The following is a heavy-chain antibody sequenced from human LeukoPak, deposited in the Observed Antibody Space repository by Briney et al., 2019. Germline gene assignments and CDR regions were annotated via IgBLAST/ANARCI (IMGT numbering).Heavy chain of an antibody. CDR3: AKWVFSGFDY. J-gene: IGHJ4*02. CDR1: GFTFSSYG. V-gene: IGHV3-30*02. Sequence: GGSLRLSCAASGFTFSSYGMHWVRQAPGKGLEWVAFIRYDGNIKYYADSVKGRFTISRDNSKNTLYLQMNSLRAEDTAVYYCAKWVFSGFDYWGQGTLVTVSS. CDR2: IRYDGNIK. D-gene: IGHD1-14*01.